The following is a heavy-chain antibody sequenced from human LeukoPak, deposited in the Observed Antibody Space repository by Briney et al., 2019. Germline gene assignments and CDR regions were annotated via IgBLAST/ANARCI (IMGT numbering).Heavy chain of an antibody. Sequence: SETLSLTCTVSGGSISSYYWSWIRQPPGKGLEWIGYIYYSGNTNYNPSLKSRVTISVDTSKSLFSLKLSSVAAADTAVYYCASGYSISWYYFDYWGQGTLVTVSS. CDR2: IYYSGNT. CDR1: GGSISSYY. D-gene: IGHD6-13*01. J-gene: IGHJ4*02. CDR3: ASGYSISWYYFDY. V-gene: IGHV4-59*01.